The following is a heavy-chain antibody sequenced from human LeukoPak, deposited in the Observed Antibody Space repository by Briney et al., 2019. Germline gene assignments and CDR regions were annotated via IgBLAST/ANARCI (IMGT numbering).Heavy chain of an antibody. Sequence: SETLSLTCTVSGGSISSSSYYWGWIRQPPRKGLEWIGSIYYSGSTYYNPSLKSRVTISVDTSKNQFSLKLSSVTAADTAVYYCARSPFLEWSSYFDYWGQGTLVTVSS. V-gene: IGHV4-39*07. CDR3: ARSPFLEWSSYFDY. CDR1: GGSISSSSYY. CDR2: IYYSGST. J-gene: IGHJ4*02. D-gene: IGHD3-3*01.